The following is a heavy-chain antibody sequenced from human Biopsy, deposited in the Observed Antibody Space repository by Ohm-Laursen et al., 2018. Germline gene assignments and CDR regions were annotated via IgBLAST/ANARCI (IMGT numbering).Heavy chain of an antibody. CDR2: IVPILGHL. CDR1: GGPSSNYA. V-gene: IGHV1-69*04. J-gene: IGHJ4*02. Sequence: SVKVSCKASGGPSSNYAFSWVRQAPGQRLEWVGRIVPILGHLNYAQRFQGRVSITADKSTTYVYMELSRLTSGDTAVYYCAADADGYYTEFDYWGPGTPVTVSS. CDR3: AADADGYYTEFDY. D-gene: IGHD5-24*01.